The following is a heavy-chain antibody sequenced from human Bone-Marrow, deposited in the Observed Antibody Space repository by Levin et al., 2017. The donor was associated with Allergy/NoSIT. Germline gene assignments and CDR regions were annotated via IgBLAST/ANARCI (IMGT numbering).Heavy chain of an antibody. CDR2: ISWNSGKI. Sequence: GGSLRLSCAASGFTFDDCGMHWVRQAPGKGLEWVSGISWNSGKIGYADSVKGRFTISRDNAKNFLFLQMNSLRGEDTALYFCAKDEEQFPPLTYGGNPFDYWGQGTLVTVSS. V-gene: IGHV3-9*01. J-gene: IGHJ4*02. CDR3: AKDEEQFPPLTYGGNPFDY. D-gene: IGHD4-23*01. CDR1: GFTFDDCG.